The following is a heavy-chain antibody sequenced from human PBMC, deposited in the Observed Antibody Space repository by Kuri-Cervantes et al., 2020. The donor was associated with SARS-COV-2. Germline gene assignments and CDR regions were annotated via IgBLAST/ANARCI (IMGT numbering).Heavy chain of an antibody. CDR2: IKQDGSEK. D-gene: IGHD3-3*01. J-gene: IGHJ6*03. CDR1: GFTFSSYW. V-gene: IGHV3-7*01. CDR3: ARDRKYYDFWSGPNYYMDV. Sequence: GESLKISCAASGFTFSSYWMSWVRQAPGKGLEWVANIKQDGSEKYYVDSAKGRFTISRDNAKNSLYLQMNSLRAEDTAVYYCARDRKYYDFWSGPNYYMDVWGKGTTVTVSS.